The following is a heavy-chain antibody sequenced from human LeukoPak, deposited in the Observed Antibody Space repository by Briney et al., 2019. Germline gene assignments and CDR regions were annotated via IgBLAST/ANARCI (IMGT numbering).Heavy chain of an antibody. J-gene: IGHJ2*01. CDR2: IYDSGST. CDR1: GGFITNYY. D-gene: IGHD3-22*01. CDR3: AREVPKIVVVITTTTAGRYFDL. V-gene: IGHV4-4*08. Sequence: SETLSLTCSVSGGFITNYYWSWIRQLPGKGLEWIGYIYDSGSTSYNPSLKSRVTMSVDTSKNQFSLKLSSVTAADTAVYYCAREVPKIVVVITTTTAGRYFDLWGRGTLVTVSS.